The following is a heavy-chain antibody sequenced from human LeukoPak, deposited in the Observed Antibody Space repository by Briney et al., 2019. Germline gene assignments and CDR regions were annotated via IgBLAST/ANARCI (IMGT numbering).Heavy chain of an antibody. J-gene: IGHJ4*02. V-gene: IGHV4-59*08. Sequence: PSEALSLTCTVSGGSISSYYWSWIRQPPGKGLEWIGYIYYSGSTNYNPSLKSRVTISVDTSKNQFSLKLSSVTAADTAVYYCARQRVQYSSSWLDYWGQGTLVTVSS. CDR1: GGSISSYY. CDR3: ARQRVQYSSSWLDY. CDR2: IYYSGST. D-gene: IGHD6-13*01.